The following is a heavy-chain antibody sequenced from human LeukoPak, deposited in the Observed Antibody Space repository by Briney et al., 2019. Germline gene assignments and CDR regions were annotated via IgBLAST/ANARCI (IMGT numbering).Heavy chain of an antibody. CDR2: ISSSSSYI. CDR3: ARDSHDYGDYVSFDY. CDR1: GFTFSSYS. Sequence: NPGGSLRLSCAASGFTFSSYSMNWVRQAPGKGLEWVSSISSSSSYIYYADSVKGRFTISRDNAKNSLYLQMNSLRAEDTAVYYCARDSHDYGDYVSFDYWGQGTLVTVSS. D-gene: IGHD4-17*01. V-gene: IGHV3-21*01. J-gene: IGHJ4*02.